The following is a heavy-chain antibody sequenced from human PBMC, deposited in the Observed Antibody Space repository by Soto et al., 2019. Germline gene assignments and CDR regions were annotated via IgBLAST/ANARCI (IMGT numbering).Heavy chain of an antibody. CDR1: GFSFSSYA. Sequence: DVQLLESGGGLVQPGGSLRLSCAASGFSFSSYAMVWVRQAPGKGLEWVAVISARGGSSYFADSVKGPFTLSRDNSKNVLSLEMNSLRAEDTAIYCGAKGSIEYSAAVDNWGQGTLVVVSS. CDR3: AKGSIEYSAAVDN. CDR2: ISARGGSS. V-gene: IGHV3-23*01. D-gene: IGHD5-12*01. J-gene: IGHJ4*02.